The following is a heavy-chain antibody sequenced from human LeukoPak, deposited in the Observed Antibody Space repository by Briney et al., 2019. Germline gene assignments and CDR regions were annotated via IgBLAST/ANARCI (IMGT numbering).Heavy chain of an antibody. J-gene: IGHJ3*02. Sequence: GGSLRLSCAASGFTFSSYWMDWVRQAPGKGLVWVSGVNSDGRMTRYAESVKGRFTISRDNAKNTLYLQMNSLRAEDTSVYYCARVGSTDSPHAFDIWGQGTMVTVSS. CDR3: ARVGSTDSPHAFDI. CDR2: VNSDGRMT. CDR1: GFTFSSYW. V-gene: IGHV3-74*01. D-gene: IGHD2-21*02.